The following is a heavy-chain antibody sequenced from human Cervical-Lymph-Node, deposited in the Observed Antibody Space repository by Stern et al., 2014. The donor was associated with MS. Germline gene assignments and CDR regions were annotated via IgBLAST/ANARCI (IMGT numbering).Heavy chain of an antibody. CDR2: IVWDDDK. V-gene: IGHV2-70*15. D-gene: IGHD6-13*01. CDR3: ARIRRSGIGPLSVTFDY. Sequence: QVTLRESGPALVKPTQTLTLTCTFSGFSLSTSGMCVTWIRQPPGKALEWLARIVWDDDKYYSTSLRTRLTISKDTSKNQVVLTMTNMDPVDTATYYCARIRRSGIGPLSVTFDYWGQGTLVTVSS. J-gene: IGHJ4*02. CDR1: GFSLSTSGMC.